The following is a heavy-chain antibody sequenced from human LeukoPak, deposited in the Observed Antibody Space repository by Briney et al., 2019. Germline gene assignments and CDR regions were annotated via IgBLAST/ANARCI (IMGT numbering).Heavy chain of an antibody. CDR3: AREQRWGLSGNLGGLFAMYYTYYYMDV. CDR1: GYTFTKYY. D-gene: IGHD3-16*01. CDR2: INPNDGAT. V-gene: IGHV1-46*01. Sequence: GASVKVSCKASGYTFTKYYIHWVRQAPGQGLEWMGMINPNDGATTNAQRFQGRVTMTRDMSTTTVYMDLRSLRSEDTAVYFCAREQRWGLSGNLGGLFAMYYTYYYMDVWGRGTTVTVSS. J-gene: IGHJ6*03.